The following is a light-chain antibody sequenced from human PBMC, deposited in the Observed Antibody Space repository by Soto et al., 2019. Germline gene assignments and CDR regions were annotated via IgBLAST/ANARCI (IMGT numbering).Light chain of an antibody. Sequence: QSALTQPASVSGSPGQSITISCTGTSSDVGSYNYVSWYQQYPGKAPKLMIYDVSNRPSGVSYRFSGSKSGNPASLTISGLQAEDEADYYCSSYTTSRNHVVFGVGTKLTVL. J-gene: IGLJ2*01. V-gene: IGLV2-14*01. CDR2: DVS. CDR3: SSYTTSRNHVV. CDR1: SSDVGSYNY.